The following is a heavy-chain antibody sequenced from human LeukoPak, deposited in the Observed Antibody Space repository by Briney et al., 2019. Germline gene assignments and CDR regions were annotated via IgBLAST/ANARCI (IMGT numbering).Heavy chain of an antibody. V-gene: IGHV1-8*01. D-gene: IGHD3-9*01. CDR1: GYTFTSYD. CDR3: ATTFIHYDILTGYLEIEDY. CDR2: MNPNSGNT. J-gene: IGHJ4*02. Sequence: ASVKVSCKASGYTFTSYDINWVRQATGQGLEWMGWMNPNSGNTGYAQKYQRRVTMTRNTSISTAYMELSSLRSEDTAVYYCATTFIHYDILTGYLEIEDYWGQGTLVTVSS.